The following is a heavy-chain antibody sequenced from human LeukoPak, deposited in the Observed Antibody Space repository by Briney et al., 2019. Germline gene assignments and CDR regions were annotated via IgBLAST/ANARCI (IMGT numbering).Heavy chain of an antibody. CDR1: GFTVSSNS. V-gene: IGHV3-66*03. CDR2: IYSDNT. D-gene: IGHD3-10*01. CDR3: ARDRFFRGVIITFDY. Sequence: GGSLRLSCTVSGFTVSSNSMSWVRQAPGKGLEWVSFIYSDNTHYSDSVKGRFTISRDNSKNTLYLQMNSLRAEDTAVYYCARDRFFRGVIITFDYWGQGTLVTVSS. J-gene: IGHJ4*02.